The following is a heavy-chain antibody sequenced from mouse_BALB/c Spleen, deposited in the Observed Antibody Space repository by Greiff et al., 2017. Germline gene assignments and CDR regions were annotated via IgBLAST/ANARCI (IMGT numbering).Heavy chain of an antibody. D-gene: IGHD2-14*01. Sequence: LVESGGGLVKPGGSLKLSCAASGFTFSSYAMSWVRQTPEKRLEWVASISSGGSTYYPDSVKGRFTISRDNARNILYLQMSSLRSEDTAMYYCARGGRYEEFYWGQGTLVTVSA. V-gene: IGHV5-6-5*01. CDR3: ARGGRYEEFY. CDR1: GFTFSSYA. CDR2: ISSGGST. J-gene: IGHJ3*01.